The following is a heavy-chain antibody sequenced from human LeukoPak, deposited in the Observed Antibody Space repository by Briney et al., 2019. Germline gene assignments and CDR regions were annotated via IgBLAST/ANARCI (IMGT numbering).Heavy chain of an antibody. J-gene: IGHJ4*02. Sequence: GGSLRLSCAASGFTFSSYGMHWVRQAPGKGLEWVAVIRYDGSNKNYADSVKGRFTIPRDNSKNTLYLQLNSLRAEDTAVYYCAKEYIVVVPADMDFDYWGKGTLVTVSS. CDR2: IRYDGSNK. D-gene: IGHD2-2*01. CDR1: GFTFSSYG. V-gene: IGHV3-30*02. CDR3: AKEYIVVVPADMDFDY.